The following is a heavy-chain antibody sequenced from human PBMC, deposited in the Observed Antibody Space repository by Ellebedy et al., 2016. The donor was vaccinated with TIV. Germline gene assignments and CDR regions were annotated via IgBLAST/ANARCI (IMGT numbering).Heavy chain of an antibody. Sequence: SETLSLTCTVSGDSITSYYWNWIRQSPGKGLEWIGFVFHSGITNYNPSFKSRLTISVDTSRDQFSLRLSSVTAADAAVYYCAGVRDGMRPFGTWGQGTLVTVSS. CDR3: AGVRDGMRPFGT. CDR2: VFHSGIT. J-gene: IGHJ5*02. CDR1: GDSITSYY. V-gene: IGHV4-59*01. D-gene: IGHD5-24*01.